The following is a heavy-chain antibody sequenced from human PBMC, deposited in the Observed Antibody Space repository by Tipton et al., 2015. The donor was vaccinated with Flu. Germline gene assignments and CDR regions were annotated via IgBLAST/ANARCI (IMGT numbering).Heavy chain of an antibody. J-gene: IGHJ4*02. CDR3: ERHYGDLPFDY. Sequence: LRLSCTVSGGSISSSSYYWGWIRQPPGKGLEWIGSIYYSGSTYYNPSLKSRVTISVDTSNNQFSLKLSSVTAADTAVYYCERHYGDLPFDYWGQGTLVTVSS. D-gene: IGHD4-17*01. CDR2: IYYSGST. V-gene: IGHV4-39*07. CDR1: GGSISSSSYY.